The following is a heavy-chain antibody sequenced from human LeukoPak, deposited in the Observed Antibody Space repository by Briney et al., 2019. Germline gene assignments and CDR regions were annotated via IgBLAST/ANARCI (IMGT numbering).Heavy chain of an antibody. J-gene: IGHJ4*02. CDR2: ISNEGGVP. CDR3: TKEGSPMSATTERYSFDH. V-gene: IGHV3-30*18. D-gene: IGHD4-17*01. Sequence: GGSLRLSCAASGFTFSDYGMHWVRQAPGKGLEWVTVISNEGGVPNYADSVKGRFTISRANSENTLSLQMNSLRAGDTALYYCTKEGSPMSATTERYSFDHWGRGTLVTVSS. CDR1: GFTFSDYG.